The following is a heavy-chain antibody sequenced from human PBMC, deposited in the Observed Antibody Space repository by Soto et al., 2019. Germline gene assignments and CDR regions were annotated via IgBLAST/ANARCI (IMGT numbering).Heavy chain of an antibody. D-gene: IGHD3-10*01. CDR1: GYTFTSYY. CDR3: ARERGDDLPGNYYYGMDV. Sequence: GASVKVSCKASGYTFTSYYMHWVRQAPGQGLEWMGIINPSGGSTSYAQKFQGRVTMTRDTSTSTVYMELSSLRSEDTAVYYCARERGDDLPGNYYYGMDVWGQGTTVTVSS. CDR2: INPSGGST. V-gene: IGHV1-46*01. J-gene: IGHJ6*02.